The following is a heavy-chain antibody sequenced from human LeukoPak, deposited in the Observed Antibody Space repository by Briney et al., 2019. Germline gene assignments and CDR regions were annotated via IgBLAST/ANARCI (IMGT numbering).Heavy chain of an antibody. D-gene: IGHD5-12*01. J-gene: IGHJ5*02. CDR1: GGTFSSYS. CDR3: ASGAYGGYNP. Sequence: SVKVSCKASGGTFSSYSITWVRQAPGQGLEWMGGIMPLFNTANYAQQFQGRVTITTDESTSTAYMELSSLRFEDTAMYYCASGAYGGYNPWGQGTLVTVSS. CDR2: IMPLFNTA. V-gene: IGHV1-69*05.